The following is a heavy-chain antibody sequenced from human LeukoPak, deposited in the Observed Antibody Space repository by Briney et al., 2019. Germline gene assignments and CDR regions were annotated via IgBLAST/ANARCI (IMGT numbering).Heavy chain of an antibody. J-gene: IGHJ4*02. CDR3: ARDQGCSGGSCYNYFDY. CDR1: GGTFSSYA. D-gene: IGHD2-15*01. CDR2: IIPILGIA. V-gene: IGHV1-69*04. Sequence: SVKVSCKASGGTFSSYATSWVRQAPGQGLEWMGRIIPILGIANYAQKFQGRVTITADKSTSTAYMELSSLRSEDTAVYYCARDQGCSGGSCYNYFDYWGQGTLVTVSS.